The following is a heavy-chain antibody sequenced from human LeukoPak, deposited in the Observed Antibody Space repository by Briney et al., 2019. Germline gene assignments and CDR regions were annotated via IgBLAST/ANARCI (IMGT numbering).Heavy chain of an antibody. J-gene: IGHJ4*02. V-gene: IGHV3-21*01. CDR2: ISSSSSYI. CDR1: GFTFSSYS. CDR3: ARGENNYGYYYFDY. D-gene: IGHD5-18*01. Sequence: PGGSLRLSCAASGFTFSSYSMNWVRQAPGKGLEWVSSISSSSSYIYYADSVKGRFTISRDNAKNSLYLQMNSLRAEDTAVYYCARGENNYGYYYFDYWGQGTLATVSS.